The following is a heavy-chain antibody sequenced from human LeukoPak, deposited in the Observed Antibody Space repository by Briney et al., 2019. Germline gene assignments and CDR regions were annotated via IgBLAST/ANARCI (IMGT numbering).Heavy chain of an antibody. V-gene: IGHV3-53*01. Sequence: GGSLRLSCAASGFTVNSNYMSWVRQAPGKGLEWVSVLYSDGKTFYADSVRGRFTISRDNSKNTLYLQMNSLRVEDTAVYYCAREGVGITTYFDYWGQGTLVTVSS. CDR2: LYSDGKT. D-gene: IGHD1-1*01. CDR3: AREGVGITTYFDY. CDR1: GFTVNSNY. J-gene: IGHJ4*02.